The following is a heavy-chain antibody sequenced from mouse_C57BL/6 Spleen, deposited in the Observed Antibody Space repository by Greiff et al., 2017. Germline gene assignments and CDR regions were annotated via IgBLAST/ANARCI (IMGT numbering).Heavy chain of an antibody. J-gene: IGHJ1*03. Sequence: EVQLVESGGDLVKPGGSLKLSCAASGFTFSSYGMSWVRQTPDKRLEWVATISSGGSYTYYPDSVKGRFTISRDNAKNTLYLQMSSLKSEDTAMYYCARRDYGYFDVWGTGTTVTVSS. CDR1: GFTFSSYG. V-gene: IGHV5-6*01. CDR2: ISSGGSYT. CDR3: ARRDYGYFDV.